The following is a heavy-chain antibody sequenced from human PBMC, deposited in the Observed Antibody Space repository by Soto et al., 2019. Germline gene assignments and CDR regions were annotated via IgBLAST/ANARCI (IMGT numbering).Heavy chain of an antibody. CDR3: VRGQFSAFDC. Sequence: QVQLHQSGPGLVKPSQTLSLTCAISGDSVSRNGVAWNWIRQSPSRCLEWLGRTYYRSKWSSDYVVSVKSLIAINPDTSNSQFSLQLNSVTPEDTAVYYCVRGQFSAFDCWGQGTLVTVSS. CDR2: TYYRSKWSS. V-gene: IGHV6-1*01. J-gene: IGHJ4*02. CDR1: GDSVSRNGVA.